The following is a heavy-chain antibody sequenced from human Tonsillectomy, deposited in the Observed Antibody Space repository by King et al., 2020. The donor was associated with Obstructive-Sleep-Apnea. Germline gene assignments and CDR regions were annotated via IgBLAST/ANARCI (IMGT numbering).Heavy chain of an antibody. D-gene: IGHD3-22*01. CDR1: GFTFSSYS. V-gene: IGHV3-48*04. CDR2: ISSSSSTI. CDR3: ARDFYDGSGYYSFFDY. J-gene: IGHJ4*02. Sequence: VQLVESGGGLVQPGGSLRLSCAASGFTFSSYSMNWVRQAPGKGLEWVSYISSSSSTIYYADSVKGRFTISRDNAKNSLYLQMNSLRAEDTAVFYCARDFYDGSGYYSFFDYWGQGTLVTVSS.